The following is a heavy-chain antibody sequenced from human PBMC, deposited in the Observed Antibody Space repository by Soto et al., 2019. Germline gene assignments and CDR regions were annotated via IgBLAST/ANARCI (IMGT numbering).Heavy chain of an antibody. J-gene: IGHJ6*02. CDR3: ARGFGTLVRGIIREYSGMDV. Sequence: QVQLQQWGAGLLKPSETLSLTCAVYGGSFSGYYWSWIRQPPGKGLEWIGEIIHSGSTKYNPSLRSRVTISVDTSKNKFFVRLSAVTAADTAVFYCARGFGTLVRGIIREYSGMDVWGQGTTVTVSS. CDR2: IIHSGST. CDR1: GGSFSGYY. D-gene: IGHD3-10*01. V-gene: IGHV4-34*01.